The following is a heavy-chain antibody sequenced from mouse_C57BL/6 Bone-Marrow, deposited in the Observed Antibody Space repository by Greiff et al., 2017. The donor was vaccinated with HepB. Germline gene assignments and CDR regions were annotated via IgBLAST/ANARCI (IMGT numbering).Heavy chain of an antibody. Sequence: EVQLQQSGADLVKPGASVKLSCIVSGFNINDTYMYWVKQRPEQGLEWIGKIDPANGNTKYDPKFQGKATITANTSSNTAYLQLSSLTSEDTAVYYCATSPSCAYWGQGTRVTVSA. CDR1: GFNINDTY. V-gene: IGHV14-3*02. CDR3: ATSPSCAY. J-gene: IGHJ3*01. CDR2: IDPANGNT.